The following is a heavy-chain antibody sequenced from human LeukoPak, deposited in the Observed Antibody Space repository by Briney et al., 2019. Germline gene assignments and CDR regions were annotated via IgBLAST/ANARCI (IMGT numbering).Heavy chain of an antibody. CDR3: ARDPAWFYFHH. V-gene: IGHV3-53*01. Sequence: GGSLRLSCATSGSTFSNYAMIWVRQTPGKGLEWVSVIYSDGSTYYADSVKGRFTISRDNSKNALYLQMNSLRAEDTAIYYCARDPAWFYFHHWGQGTLVTVSS. CDR2: IYSDGST. J-gene: IGHJ1*01. D-gene: IGHD3-10*01. CDR1: GSTFSNYA.